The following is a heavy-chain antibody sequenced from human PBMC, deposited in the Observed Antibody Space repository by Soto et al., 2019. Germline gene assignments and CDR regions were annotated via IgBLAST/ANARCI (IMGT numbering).Heavy chain of an antibody. CDR1: GGSFSGYY. CDR3: ARGAAVAGPNDAFDI. Sequence: QVQLQQWGAGLLKPSETLSLTCAVYGGSFSGYYWSWIRQPPGKGLEWIGEINHSGSTNYNPSLKSRVTISVHTSKNQFSLKLSSVTAADTAVYYCARGAAVAGPNDAFDIRGQGTMVTVSS. V-gene: IGHV4-34*01. CDR2: INHSGST. J-gene: IGHJ3*02. D-gene: IGHD6-19*01.